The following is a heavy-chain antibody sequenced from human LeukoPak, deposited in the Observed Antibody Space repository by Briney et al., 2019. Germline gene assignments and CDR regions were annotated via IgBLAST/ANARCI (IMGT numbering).Heavy chain of an antibody. CDR1: GFPFDDYG. CDR2: LNWNGGST. Sequence: GGALRLSSAASGFPFDDYGMSWVRRLPGKGLEWVSGLNWNGGSTTYADSVKGRFAISRDNAKKSLYLQMNSLRAEDTAFYYCARGTNYGDYVFGYWGRGTLVTVSS. J-gene: IGHJ4*02. CDR3: ARGTNYGDYVFGY. V-gene: IGHV3-20*04. D-gene: IGHD4-17*01.